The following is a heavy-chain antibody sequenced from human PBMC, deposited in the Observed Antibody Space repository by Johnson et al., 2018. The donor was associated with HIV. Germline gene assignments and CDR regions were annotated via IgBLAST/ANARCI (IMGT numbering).Heavy chain of an antibody. CDR1: GFPFRSYT. Sequence: QVQLVESGGGLVKPGGSLRLSCAASGFPFRSYTVHWVRQAPGKGLEWVADISYDGTNKYYADSVKGRFTISRDNAKNTLYLQMESLRADDTALYYCARDKDYGGNHDAFDIWGQGTMVTVSS. D-gene: IGHD4-23*01. J-gene: IGHJ3*02. V-gene: IGHV3-30*14. CDR3: ARDKDYGGNHDAFDI. CDR2: ISYDGTNK.